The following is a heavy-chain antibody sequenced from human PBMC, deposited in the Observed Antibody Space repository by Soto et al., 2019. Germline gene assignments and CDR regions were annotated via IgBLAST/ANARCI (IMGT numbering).Heavy chain of an antibody. CDR1: GFTFSTYG. CDR3: AKVPWNNEHWFDP. Sequence: GGPLDLSCAASGFTFSTYGMHGVRQAQGKGWDWVAVISYDGSNKYYADSVKGRFTISRDNSKNTLYLQMNSLRAEDTAVYYCAKVPWNNEHWFDPWGQGTLVTVSS. J-gene: IGHJ5*02. CDR2: ISYDGSNK. D-gene: IGHD1-1*01. V-gene: IGHV3-30*18.